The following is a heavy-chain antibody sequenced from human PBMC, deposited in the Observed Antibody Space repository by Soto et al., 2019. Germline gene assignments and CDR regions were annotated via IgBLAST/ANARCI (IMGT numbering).Heavy chain of an antibody. D-gene: IGHD3-10*01. V-gene: IGHV1-69*13. CDR1: GGTFSTYA. CDR2: IIPLFGTA. Sequence: SVKVSCKTSGGTFSTYAIYWVRQAPGQGLEWMGAIIPLFGTADYAQKFQGRVTMTADESTSTAYMELRSLRSDDTAVYYCARDSALLFGERYFPYYYYYMDVWGKGTTVTVSS. CDR3: ARDSALLFGERYFPYYYYYMDV. J-gene: IGHJ6*03.